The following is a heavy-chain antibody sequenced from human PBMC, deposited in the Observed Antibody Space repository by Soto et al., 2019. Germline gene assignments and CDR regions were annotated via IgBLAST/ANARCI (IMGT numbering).Heavy chain of an antibody. CDR1: VLTVISIY. J-gene: IGHJ4*02. CDR2: IYSSGSA. CDR3: AKARGKKYRTGVFFES. V-gene: IGHV3-53*01. Sequence: PVASLRLSCSGFVLTVISIYISWFLQAAGKGLEWGSFIYSSGSAYYANSVKGRFIISRDICANMVYLRMSSLTDEDTAFYYCAKARGKKYRTGVFFESWGRQALVTXSS. D-gene: IGHD5-18*01.